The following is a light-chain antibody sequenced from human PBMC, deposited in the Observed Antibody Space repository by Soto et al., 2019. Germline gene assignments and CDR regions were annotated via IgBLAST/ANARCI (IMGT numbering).Light chain of an antibody. J-gene: IGKJ4*01. CDR2: AAS. V-gene: IGKV3-15*01. CDR3: QHYLNWPPPT. CDR1: QSVGSA. Sequence: EIVLTQSPATLSVSPGETATLSCRASQSVGSAVAWYQHRPGQAPRLLIVAASIRATGVPGRFSGGGSGTEFTLTISGLQSEDFAVYYCQHYLNWPPPTFGGGTTVDIK.